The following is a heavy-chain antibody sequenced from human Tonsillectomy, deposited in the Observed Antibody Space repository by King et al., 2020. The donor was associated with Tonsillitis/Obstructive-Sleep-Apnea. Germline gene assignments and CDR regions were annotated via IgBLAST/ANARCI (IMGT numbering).Heavy chain of an antibody. CDR1: GFTFSSYW. CDR3: ARDTVRYCSSTSCYMGRERERWFDP. D-gene: IGHD2-2*02. Sequence: VQLVQSGGGLVQPGGSLRLSCAASGFTFSSYWMSWVRQAPGKGLEWVANIKQDGSEKYYVDSVKGRFTISRDNAKNSLYLQMNSLRAEDTAVYNCARDTVRYCSSTSCYMGRERERWFDPWGQGTLVTVSS. V-gene: IGHV3-7*01. J-gene: IGHJ5*02. CDR2: IKQDGSEK.